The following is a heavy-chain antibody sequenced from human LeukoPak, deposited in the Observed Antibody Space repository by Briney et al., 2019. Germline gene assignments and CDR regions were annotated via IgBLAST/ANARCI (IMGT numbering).Heavy chain of an antibody. Sequence: SETLSLTCAVYGGSFSGYYWSWIRQPPGKGLEWIGEINHNGSTNYNPSLKSRVTISVDTSKNQFSLKLSSVTAADTAVYYCARGRVEVGATYYFDYWGQGTLVTVSS. CDR1: GGSFSGYY. CDR2: INHNGST. J-gene: IGHJ4*02. CDR3: ARGRVEVGATYYFDY. V-gene: IGHV4-34*01. D-gene: IGHD1-26*01.